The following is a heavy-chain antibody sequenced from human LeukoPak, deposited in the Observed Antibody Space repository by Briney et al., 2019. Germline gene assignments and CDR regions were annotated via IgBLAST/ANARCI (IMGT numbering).Heavy chain of an antibody. CDR3: ARDDDYRIPIT. CDR2: IYYSGST. V-gene: IGHV4-39*07. J-gene: IGHJ5*02. CDR1: GGSISSSSYY. D-gene: IGHD4-11*01. Sequence: SETLSLTCTVSGGSISSSSYYWGWIRQPPGKGLEWIGSIYYSGSTYYNPSLKSRVAISVDTSKNQFSLKLSSVTAADTAVYYCARDDDYRIPITWGQGTLVTVSS.